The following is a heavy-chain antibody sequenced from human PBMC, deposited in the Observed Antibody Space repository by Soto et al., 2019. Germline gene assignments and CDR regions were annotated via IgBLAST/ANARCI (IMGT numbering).Heavy chain of an antibody. V-gene: IGHV3-30*18. CDR1: GFTFSSYG. D-gene: IGHD5-18*01. J-gene: IGHJ6*02. CDR2: ISYDGSNK. CDR3: AKDRWGGYSYGRYYYYGMDV. Sequence: GGSLRLSCAASGFTFSSYGMHWVRQAPGKGLEWVAVISYDGSNKYYADSVKGRFTISRDNSKNTLYLQMNSLRAEDTAVYYCAKDRWGGYSYGRYYYYGMDVWGQGTTVTVSS.